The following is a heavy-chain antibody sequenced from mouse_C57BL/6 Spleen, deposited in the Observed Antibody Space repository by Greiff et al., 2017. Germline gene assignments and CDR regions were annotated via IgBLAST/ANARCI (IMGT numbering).Heavy chain of an antibody. J-gene: IGHJ2*01. Sequence: QVQLQQPGAELVRPGSSVKLSCKASGYTFTSYWMHWVKQRPIQGLEWIGNIDPSDSETHYNQKFKDKATLTVDKSSSTAYMQLSSLTSEDSAVYDCARADGSGSSCYLDYWGQGTTLTVSS. CDR1: GYTFTSYW. CDR3: ARADGSGSSCYLDY. CDR2: IDPSDSET. V-gene: IGHV1-52*01. D-gene: IGHD3-2*02.